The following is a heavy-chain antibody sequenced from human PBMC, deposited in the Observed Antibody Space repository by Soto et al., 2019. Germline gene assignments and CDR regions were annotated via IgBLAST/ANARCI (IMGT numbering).Heavy chain of an antibody. J-gene: IGHJ4*02. CDR2: ISDDGSNK. V-gene: IGHV3-30-3*01. CDR3: ARPDYGSGSYPDY. Sequence: QVQLVESGGGVVQPGRSLRLSCTASGFTFSSYAMHWVRQAPGKGLEWVAVISDDGSNKYYADSVKGRFTISRDNSKNTLCLQMNSLRAEDTAVYYCARPDYGSGSYPDYWGQGTLVTVSS. CDR1: GFTFSSYA. D-gene: IGHD3-10*01.